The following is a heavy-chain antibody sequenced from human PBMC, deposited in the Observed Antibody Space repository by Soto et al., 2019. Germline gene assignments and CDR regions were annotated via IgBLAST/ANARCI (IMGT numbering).Heavy chain of an antibody. D-gene: IGHD3-10*01. CDR2: IYYSGIT. Sequence: SETLSLTCTVSGGSISSYYWSWIREPPGKGLEWIGYIYYSGITKYSPYLKSRVTISVDTSKNQFSLKLSYVTAADKAVYYCARDSASGSYYYNYLDHWGQGTLVT. CDR1: GGSISSYY. CDR3: ARDSASGSYYYNYLDH. V-gene: IGHV4-59*01. J-gene: IGHJ4*02.